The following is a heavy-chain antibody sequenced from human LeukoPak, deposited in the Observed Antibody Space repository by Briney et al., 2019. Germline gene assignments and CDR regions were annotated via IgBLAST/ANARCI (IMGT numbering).Heavy chain of an antibody. D-gene: IGHD3-10*02. CDR2: ISSDSSYI. J-gene: IGHJ6*04. CDR1: GFTFSSFA. Sequence: GGSLRLSCAASGFTFSSFAMNWVRQAPGKGLEWVSSISSDSSYIYYADSVKGRFTISRDNAKNSLYLQMNSLRAEDTAVYYCAELGITMIGGVWGKGTTVTISS. CDR3: AELGITMIGGV. V-gene: IGHV3-21*01.